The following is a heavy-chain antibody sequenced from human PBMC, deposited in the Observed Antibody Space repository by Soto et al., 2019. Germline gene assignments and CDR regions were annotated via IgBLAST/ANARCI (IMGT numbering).Heavy chain of an antibody. D-gene: IGHD5-18*01. CDR2: ISGSGGST. Sequence: EVQLLESGGGLVQPGGSLRLSCAASGFTFSSYAMSWVRQAPGKGLEWVSAISGSGGSTYYADSVKGRFTISRDNSKNTLYLQMNSLRAEDTAVYYCAKDRGGYSYGYRMEPDNWFDPWAREPWSPSPQ. CDR3: AKDRGGYSYGYRMEPDNWFDP. V-gene: IGHV3-23*01. J-gene: IGHJ5*02. CDR1: GFTFSSYA.